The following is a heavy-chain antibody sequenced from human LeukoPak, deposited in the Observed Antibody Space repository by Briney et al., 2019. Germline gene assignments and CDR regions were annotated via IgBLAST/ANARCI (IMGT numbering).Heavy chain of an antibody. CDR2: INHSGST. J-gene: IGHJ6*02. CDR1: GGSFSGYY. V-gene: IGHV4-34*01. D-gene: IGHD3-22*01. CDR3: ASSSGYLTLSAHGYYYGMDV. Sequence: PSETLSLTSAVYGGSFSGYYWSWIRQPPGKGLEWIGEINHSGSTNYNPSLKSRVTISVDTSKNQFSLKLSSVTAADTAVYYCASSSGYLTLSAHGYYYGMDVWGQGTTVTVSS.